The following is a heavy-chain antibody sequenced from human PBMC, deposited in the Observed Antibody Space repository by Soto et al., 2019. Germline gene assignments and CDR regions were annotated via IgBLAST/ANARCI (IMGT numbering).Heavy chain of an antibody. CDR1: GFTFSSYG. CDR3: ALTVVNNYAFDI. V-gene: IGHV3-30*03. D-gene: IGHD2-15*01. J-gene: IGHJ3*02. Sequence: QVQLVESGGGVVQPGRSLRLSCAASGFTFSSYGMHWVRQAPGKGLVWVAVISYDGSNKYYAYSVTGRFTIPRYTSKNTLYVHMNSLRAEDTAVYYWALTVVNNYAFDIWGQVTMVTVSS. CDR2: ISYDGSNK.